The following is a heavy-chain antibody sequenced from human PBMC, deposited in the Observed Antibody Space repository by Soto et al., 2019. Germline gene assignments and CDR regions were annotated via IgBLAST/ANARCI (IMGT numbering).Heavy chain of an antibody. D-gene: IGHD1-1*01. CDR3: ARVAGHKNARFDT. V-gene: IGHV1-2*02. J-gene: IGHJ4*02. Sequence: ASVKVSGKASGYSFTKYHMHWVRQAPGQGLEWMGWINPGSGVTNQAQKFQGRVTMTRDTSITTTYMELNSLTSDDTAVYYCARVAGHKNARFDTWGQGALVTVSS. CDR1: GYSFTKYH. CDR2: INPGSGVT.